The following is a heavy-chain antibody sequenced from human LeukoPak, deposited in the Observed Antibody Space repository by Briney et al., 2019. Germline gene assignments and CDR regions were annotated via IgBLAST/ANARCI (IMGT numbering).Heavy chain of an antibody. Sequence: GASVKVSCEASGGTFSSYAISWVRQAPGQGLEWMGGIIPIFGTANYAQKFQGRVTITADESTSIAYMELSSLRSEDTAVYYCARVSSIAAAGFDYWGQGTLVTVSS. J-gene: IGHJ4*02. D-gene: IGHD6-13*01. CDR2: IIPIFGTA. CDR3: ARVSSIAAAGFDY. CDR1: GGTFSSYA. V-gene: IGHV1-69*13.